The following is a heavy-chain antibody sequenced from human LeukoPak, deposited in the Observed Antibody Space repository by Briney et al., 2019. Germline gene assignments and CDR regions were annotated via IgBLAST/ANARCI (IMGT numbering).Heavy chain of an antibody. CDR1: GGTFSSYA. D-gene: IGHD2-2*01. Sequence: SVKVSCKASGGTFSSYAISWVRQAPGQGLEWMGGIIPIFGTANYAQKFQGRVTITTDESTSTAYMELSSLRSEDTAVYYCALGGPVVPAAMPECNWFDPWGQGTLVTVSS. V-gene: IGHV1-69*05. J-gene: IGHJ5*02. CDR3: ALGGPVVPAAMPECNWFDP. CDR2: IIPIFGTA.